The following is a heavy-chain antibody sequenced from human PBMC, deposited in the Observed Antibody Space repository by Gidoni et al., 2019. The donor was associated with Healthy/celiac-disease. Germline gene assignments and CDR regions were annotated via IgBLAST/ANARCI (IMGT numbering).Heavy chain of an antibody. CDR2: IYHSGST. CDR1: GGSITSSNW. J-gene: IGHJ4*02. Sequence: QVQLQESGPGLVKPSGTLSLTCAVPGGSITSSNWWSWVRQPPGKGLEWIGEIYHSGSTNYNPSLKSRVTISVDKSKNQFSLKLSSVTAADTAVYYCARETVYVDTAMVFDYWGQGTLVTVSS. D-gene: IGHD5-18*01. CDR3: ARETVYVDTAMVFDY. V-gene: IGHV4-4*02.